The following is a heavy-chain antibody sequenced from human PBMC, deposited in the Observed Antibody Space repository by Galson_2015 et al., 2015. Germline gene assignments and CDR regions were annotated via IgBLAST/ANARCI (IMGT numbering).Heavy chain of an antibody. CDR1: GFTFSSCG. CDR2: ISDEGSIK. D-gene: IGHD2-15*01. V-gene: IGHV3-30*18. CDR3: AKDNEGYCSDGHCYSYYYYGMDV. J-gene: IGHJ6*02. Sequence: SLRLSCAASGFTFSSCGMHWVRQAPGKGLEWVALISDEGSIKEYADSVKGRFTISRDNSKNTLSLPVNSLRAEDTAIYYCAKDNEGYCSDGHCYSYYYYGMDVWGQGTTVTVSS.